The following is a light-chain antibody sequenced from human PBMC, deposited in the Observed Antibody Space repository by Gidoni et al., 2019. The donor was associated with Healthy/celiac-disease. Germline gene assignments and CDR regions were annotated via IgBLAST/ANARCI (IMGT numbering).Light chain of an antibody. CDR1: QSFSSSY. CDR2: GAS. CDR3: LQYGRSPRT. Sequence: EIALTQSPGPLSLSPGESATISCRASQSFSSSYLAWYPQKPGQAPLLLIYGASSRATGVPDRFSGSGSGTDFTLTISRLEPEDFAVYYCLQYGRSPRTFGQGTKVEIK. V-gene: IGKV3-20*01. J-gene: IGKJ1*01.